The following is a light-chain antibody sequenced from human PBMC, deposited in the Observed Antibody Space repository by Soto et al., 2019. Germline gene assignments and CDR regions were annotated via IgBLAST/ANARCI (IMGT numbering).Light chain of an antibody. CDR3: QPSYSTPT. V-gene: IGKV1-39*01. Sequence: DIQMTQSPSSLSASVGDRVTITCRASQTISRYIYWYQQKPGKAPNLLIYAATTLQSGVPSRFSGSGSGTDFTLTITSLQPDDFATYYCQPSYSTPTFGQGTKVEIK. CDR2: AAT. CDR1: QTISRY. J-gene: IGKJ1*01.